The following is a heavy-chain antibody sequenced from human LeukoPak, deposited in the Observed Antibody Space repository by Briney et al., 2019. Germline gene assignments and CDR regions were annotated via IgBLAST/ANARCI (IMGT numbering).Heavy chain of an antibody. V-gene: IGHV3-33*01. D-gene: IGHD3-10*01. J-gene: IGHJ6*02. CDR1: GFTFSSYG. Sequence: GGSLRLSCAASGFTFSSYGMHWVRQAPGKGLEWVAVIWYDGSNKYYADSVKGRFTISRDNSKNTLYLQMNSLRAEDTAVYYCARDRFGFGGSSYGMDVWGQGTTVTVSS. CDR2: IWYDGSNK. CDR3: ARDRFGFGGSSYGMDV.